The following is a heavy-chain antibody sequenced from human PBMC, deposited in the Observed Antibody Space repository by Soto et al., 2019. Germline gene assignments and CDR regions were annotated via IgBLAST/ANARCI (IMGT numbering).Heavy chain of an antibody. D-gene: IGHD5-12*01. J-gene: IGHJ4*02. Sequence: ASVKVSCKASGYTFTSYGISWVRQAPGQGLEWMGWISAYNGNTNYAQKLQGRVTMTTDTSTSTAYMELRSLRSDDTAVYYCARDRVVATISYYFDYWGQGTLVTVSS. CDR2: ISAYNGNT. V-gene: IGHV1-18*01. CDR3: ARDRVVATISYYFDY. CDR1: GYTFTSYG.